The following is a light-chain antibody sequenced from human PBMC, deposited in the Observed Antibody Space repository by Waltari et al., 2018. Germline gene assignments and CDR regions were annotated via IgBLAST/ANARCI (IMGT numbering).Light chain of an antibody. CDR2: EDT. CDR1: ELPRKY. V-gene: IGLV3-10*01. Sequence: SYELTQTPSVSVSPGQTARITCSGHELPRKYAYWFQQKSGQAPRLVIYEDTKRPPGIPVRFSGSSSGTVATLTITGAQVDDEADYYCYSSDSTGLRVFGGGTTVVVL. J-gene: IGLJ1*01. CDR3: YSSDSTGLRV.